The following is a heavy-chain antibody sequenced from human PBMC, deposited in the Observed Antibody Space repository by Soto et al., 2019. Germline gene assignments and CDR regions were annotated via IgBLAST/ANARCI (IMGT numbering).Heavy chain of an antibody. V-gene: IGHV4-59*01. J-gene: IGHJ4*02. CDR3: ASGVGVGARNYFDY. Sequence: SETLSLTCTVSGGSISSYYWSWIRQPPGKGLEWIGYIYYSGSTNYNPSLQSRVTISVDTSKNQFSLKLSSVTAADTAVYYCASGVGVGARNYFDYWGQGTLVTVSS. CDR1: GGSISSYY. CDR2: IYYSGST. D-gene: IGHD1-26*01.